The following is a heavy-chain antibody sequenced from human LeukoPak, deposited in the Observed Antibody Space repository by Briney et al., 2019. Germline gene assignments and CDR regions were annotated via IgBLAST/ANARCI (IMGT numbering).Heavy chain of an antibody. V-gene: IGHV4-34*01. D-gene: IGHD6-19*01. CDR3: ARQLTSGWPNCFDY. CDR1: GGSFSGYY. Sequence: SETLSLTCAVYGGSFSGYYWSWIRQPPGKGLEWIGEINHSGSTYYNPSLKSRVTISVDTSKNQFSLKLSSVTAADTAVYYCARQLTSGWPNCFDYWGQGTLVTVSS. J-gene: IGHJ4*02. CDR2: INHSGST.